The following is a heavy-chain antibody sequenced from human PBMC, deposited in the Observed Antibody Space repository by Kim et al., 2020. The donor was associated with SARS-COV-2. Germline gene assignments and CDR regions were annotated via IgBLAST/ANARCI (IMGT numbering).Heavy chain of an antibody. CDR3: ARPVMVRGVINY. Sequence: YYADSVKGRFTISRDNSKNTLYLQMNSLRAEDTAVYYCARPVMVRGVINYWGQGTLVTVSS. D-gene: IGHD3-10*01. J-gene: IGHJ4*02. V-gene: IGHV3-30*01.